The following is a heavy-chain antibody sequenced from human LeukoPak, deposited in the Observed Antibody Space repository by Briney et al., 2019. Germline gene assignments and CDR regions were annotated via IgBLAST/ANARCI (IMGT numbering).Heavy chain of an antibody. CDR1: GFTFSSYS. CDR2: ISSSSSYI. Sequence: GGSLRLSCAASGFTFSSYSMNWVRQAPGKGLEWVSSISSSSSYIYYADSVKGRFTISRDNAKNSLYLQMNSLRAEDTAVYYCARGTVPRTTVTTHFDYWGQGTLVTVSS. V-gene: IGHV3-21*01. J-gene: IGHJ4*02. CDR3: ARGTVPRTTVTTHFDY. D-gene: IGHD4-17*01.